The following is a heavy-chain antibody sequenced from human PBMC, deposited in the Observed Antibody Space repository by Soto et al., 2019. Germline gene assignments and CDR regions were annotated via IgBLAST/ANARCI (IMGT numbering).Heavy chain of an antibody. Sequence: QVQLQEPGPGLVKPSQTLSLTCTVSGGSISSGGYYWSWIRQHPGKGLEWIGYIYYSGSIYYNPSLKRRVTISVDTSKNQFSLKLSSVTAADTAVYYCARSRLEQYFFDYWGQGTLVTVSS. CDR2: IYYSGSI. CDR1: GGSISSGGYY. CDR3: ARSRLEQYFFDY. J-gene: IGHJ4*02. V-gene: IGHV4-31*03.